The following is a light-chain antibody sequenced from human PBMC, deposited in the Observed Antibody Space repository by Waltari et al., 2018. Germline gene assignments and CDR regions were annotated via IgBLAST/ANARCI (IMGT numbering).Light chain of an antibody. CDR3: QQYFNYPRT. V-gene: IGKV1-8*01. J-gene: IGKJ1*01. CDR2: EAS. CDR1: QYISNY. Sequence: AFRTTQSPPPPSPPPGARVTITCRASQYISNYLAWFQQRPGKAPKLLIYEASTLQRGVPSRFSGSGSGTDFTLTITSLQSDDFATYYCQQYFNYPRTFGQGTRVEIE.